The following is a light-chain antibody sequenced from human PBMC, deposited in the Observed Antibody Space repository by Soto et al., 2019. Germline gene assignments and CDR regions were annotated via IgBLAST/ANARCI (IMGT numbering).Light chain of an antibody. V-gene: IGLV2-11*01. CDR1: SSDVGGYNF. CDR2: DVT. Sequence: QSALTQPRSVSGSPGQSVTISCTGTSSDVGGYNFVSWYQQYPGKAPKLIIYDVTKGPSGVPDRFSGSKSGNTASLTISGLQAEDEADYYCQSYDSSLSGSKVVFGGGTKLTVL. J-gene: IGLJ2*01. CDR3: QSYDSSLSGSKVV.